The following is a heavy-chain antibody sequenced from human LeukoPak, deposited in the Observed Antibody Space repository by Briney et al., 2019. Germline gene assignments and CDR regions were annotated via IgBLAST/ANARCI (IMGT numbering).Heavy chain of an antibody. J-gene: IGHJ6*02. Sequence: ASVKVSCKASGYTFTSYDINWVRQATGQGLEWMGWMNPNSGNTGYAQKFQGRVTITRNTSISTAYMELSSLRSEDTAVYYCATGLRMVRGPGGMDVWGQGTTVTVSS. CDR2: MNPNSGNT. CDR1: GYTFTSYD. D-gene: IGHD3-10*01. V-gene: IGHV1-8*03. CDR3: ATGLRMVRGPGGMDV.